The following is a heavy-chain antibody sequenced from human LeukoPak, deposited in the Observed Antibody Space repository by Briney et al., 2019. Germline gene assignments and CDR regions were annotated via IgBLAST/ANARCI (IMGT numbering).Heavy chain of an antibody. J-gene: IGHJ5*02. D-gene: IGHD2-2*01. CDR1: GGSFSGYY. Sequence: PSETLSLTCAVHGGSFSGYYWXXXXQPPGKGLEWIGEXNHXXSTNYXPFLKXXVTISXXTXQNQFSLKLRSVTAADTAVYYXARGSNRCNLDPWGQGTLVTVSS. V-gene: IGHV4-34*01. CDR2: XNHXXST. CDR3: ARGSNRCNLDP.